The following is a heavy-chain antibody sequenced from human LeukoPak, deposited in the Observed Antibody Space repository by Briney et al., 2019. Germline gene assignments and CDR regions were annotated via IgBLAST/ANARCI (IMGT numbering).Heavy chain of an antibody. CDR2: IYYSGST. Sequence: SETLSLTCTVSGGSLSSSSYYWGWISQPPGKGLEWIGSIYYSGSTYYNPSLKSRVTISVDTSKNQFSLKLSSVTAADTAVYYCARQLSDYDYVWGSYRPTWWFDYWGQGTLVTVSS. CDR1: GGSLSSSSYY. D-gene: IGHD3-16*02. V-gene: IGHV4-39*01. CDR3: ARQLSDYDYVWGSYRPTWWFDY. J-gene: IGHJ4*02.